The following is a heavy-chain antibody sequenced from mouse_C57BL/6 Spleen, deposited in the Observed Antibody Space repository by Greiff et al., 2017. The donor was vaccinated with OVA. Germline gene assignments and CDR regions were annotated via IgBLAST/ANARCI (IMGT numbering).Heavy chain of an antibody. D-gene: IGHD4-1*02. CDR1: GFTFSSYG. CDR3: ARMATGTSDY. Sequence: EVKLVESGGDLVKPGGSLKLSCAASGFTFSSYGMSWVRQTPDKRLEWVATISSGGSYTYYPDSVKGRFTISRDNAKNTLYLQMSSLKSEDTAMYYCARMATGTSDYWGQGTTLTVSS. J-gene: IGHJ2*01. CDR2: ISSGGSYT. V-gene: IGHV5-6*01.